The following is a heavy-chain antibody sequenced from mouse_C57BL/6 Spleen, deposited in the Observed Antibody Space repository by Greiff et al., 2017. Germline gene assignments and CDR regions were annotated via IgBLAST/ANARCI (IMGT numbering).Heavy chain of an antibody. CDR1: GYTFTDYE. J-gene: IGHJ2*01. V-gene: IGHV1-15*01. CDR2: IDPETGGT. CDR3: TRGDYYGN. D-gene: IGHD1-1*01. Sequence: VQGVESGAELVRPGASVTLSCKASGYTFTDYEMHWVKQTPVHGLEWIGAIDPETGGTAYNQKFKGKAILTADKSSSTAYMELRSLTSEDSAVYYCTRGDYYGNWGQGTTLTVSS.